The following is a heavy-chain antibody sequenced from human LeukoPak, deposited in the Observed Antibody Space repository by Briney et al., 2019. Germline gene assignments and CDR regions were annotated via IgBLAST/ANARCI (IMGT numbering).Heavy chain of an antibody. CDR3: AKSLNYYDSGTSRRGFDY. CDR2: ITSGGST. J-gene: IGHJ4*02. D-gene: IGHD3-10*01. V-gene: IGHV3-23*01. CDR1: GFTFSNYA. Sequence: QPGGSLRLSCAASGFTFSNYAMNWVRQAPGKGLEWVSVITSGGSTYYADSVRGRFTISRGNSKNTLYLQMHSLRAEDTAVYYCAKSLNYYDSGTSRRGFDYWGQGTLVTVSS.